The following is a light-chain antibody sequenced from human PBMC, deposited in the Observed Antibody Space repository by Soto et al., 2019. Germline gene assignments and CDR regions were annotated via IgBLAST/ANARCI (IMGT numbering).Light chain of an antibody. Sequence: DIVVTQSPHSLPVTPGEPASISCTSSQSLLHSNGNTYLDWYLQKPGQSPQLLIYLGSNRASGAPDRFSGSGSATDYTLRISRVEAEDVGVYYCMQVLQNPLTFGGGTKVEI. CDR1: QSLLHSNGNTY. CDR2: LGS. V-gene: IGKV2-28*01. CDR3: MQVLQNPLT. J-gene: IGKJ4*01.